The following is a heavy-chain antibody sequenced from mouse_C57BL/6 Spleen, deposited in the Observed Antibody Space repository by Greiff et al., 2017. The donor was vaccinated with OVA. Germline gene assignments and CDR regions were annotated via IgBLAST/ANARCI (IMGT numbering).Heavy chain of an antibody. CDR3: ARSNAERYFDV. Sequence: HLQQPGAALVPPGASVQLSCKSSVYTFPSYWLPWVKQRPGQGLEWIGEIDPSDSYTNYNQKFKGKATWTVDKSSSTDYMQLSSLTSEDSAVYYCARSNAERYFDVGGKGTKVNVSA. J-gene: IGHJ1*03. CDR2: IDPSDSYT. CDR1: VYTFPSYW. V-gene: IGHV1-50*01.